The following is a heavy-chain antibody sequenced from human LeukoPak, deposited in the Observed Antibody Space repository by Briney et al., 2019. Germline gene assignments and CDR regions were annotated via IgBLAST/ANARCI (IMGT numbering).Heavy chain of an antibody. CDR2: IYYTGST. V-gene: IGHV4-59*12. CDR1: GGSIDSYY. J-gene: IGHJ5*02. CDR3: ARRRGYYYNNWFDP. Sequence: SETLSLTCTVSGGSIDSYYWSWVRQFPGKGLEWMGYIYYTGSTNYNPSLKSRVTISVDTSKNQFSLKLSSVTAADTAVYYCARRRGYYYNNWFDPWGQGTLVTVSS. D-gene: IGHD3-10*01.